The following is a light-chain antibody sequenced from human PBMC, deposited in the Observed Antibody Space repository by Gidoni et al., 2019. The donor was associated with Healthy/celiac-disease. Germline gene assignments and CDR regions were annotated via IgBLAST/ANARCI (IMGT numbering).Light chain of an antibody. CDR3: QSYDSSLSGWV. V-gene: IGLV1-40*01. J-gene: IGLJ3*02. Sequence: QSVLTHPPSVSVAPGQRVTISCTGSSSNIGAGYDVPWYQQIPGTAPKLLIYGNSNRPSGVPDRFSGAKSGTSASLAITGLQAEDEADYYCQSYDSSLSGWVFGGGTKLTVL. CDR1: SSNIGAGYD. CDR2: GNS.